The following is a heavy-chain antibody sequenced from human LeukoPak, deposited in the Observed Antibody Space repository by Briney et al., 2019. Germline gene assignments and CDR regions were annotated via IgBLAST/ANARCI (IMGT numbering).Heavy chain of an antibody. CDR2: ISSSGTTI. V-gene: IGHV3-11*01. Sequence: GGSLRLSCAASGFTFSDYYMSWIRQAPGKGLEWVSCISSSGTTIYYADSVKGRFTISRDNPKNSLYLQMNSLRAEDTAVYYCARDTYSSSSVDYWGQGTLVTVSS. CDR1: GFTFSDYY. D-gene: IGHD6-13*01. J-gene: IGHJ4*02. CDR3: ARDTYSSSSVDY.